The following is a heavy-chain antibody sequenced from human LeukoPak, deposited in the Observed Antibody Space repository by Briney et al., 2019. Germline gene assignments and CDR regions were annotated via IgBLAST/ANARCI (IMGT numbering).Heavy chain of an antibody. V-gene: IGHV1-69*06. CDR1: GGTFSSYA. J-gene: IGHJ4*02. Sequence: GASVKVSCKASGGTFSSYAISWVRQAHGQGLEWMGGIIPIFGTANYAQKFQGRVTITADKSTSTAYMELSSLRSEDTAVYYCARVGEWLGYFDYWGQGTLVTVSS. CDR2: IIPIFGTA. CDR3: ARVGEWLGYFDY. D-gene: IGHD6-19*01.